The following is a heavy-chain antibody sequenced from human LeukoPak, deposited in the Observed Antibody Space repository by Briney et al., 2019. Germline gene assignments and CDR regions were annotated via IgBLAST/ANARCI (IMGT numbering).Heavy chain of an antibody. J-gene: IGHJ3*02. CDR1: GYSFSSYR. D-gene: IGHD2-2*01. CDR3: AGLDIVAIPAAMRDAYDI. CDR2: IYPGDSDA. V-gene: IGHV5-51*01. Sequence: GESLKISWTGSGYSFSSYRIGWLRQMPGKGLEWMGIIYPGDSDARYSPSFQGQVTISADKSISTAYLQWCGLKASDTAMYYCAGLDIVAIPAAMRDAYDIWGQGTLVTVSS.